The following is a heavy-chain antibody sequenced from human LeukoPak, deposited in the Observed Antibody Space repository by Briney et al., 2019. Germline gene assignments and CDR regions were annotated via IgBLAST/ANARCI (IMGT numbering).Heavy chain of an antibody. CDR3: ARAYYCGGGGCKLEY. J-gene: IGHJ4*02. Sequence: GASLQISCQGSGYRFNTYWIAWVRQLPGKGLEWMGIIYPGDSDTRYSPSFQGQITMSADKSINTAYLRWSSLKASDTATYYCARAYYCGGGGCKLEYWGQGTLVTVSS. V-gene: IGHV5-51*01. D-gene: IGHD2-21*01. CDR2: IYPGDSDT. CDR1: GYRFNTYW.